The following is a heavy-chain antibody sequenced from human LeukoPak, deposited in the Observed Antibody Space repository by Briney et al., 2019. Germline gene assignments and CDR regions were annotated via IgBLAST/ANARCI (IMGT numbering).Heavy chain of an antibody. CDR1: GYTFNGYY. J-gene: IGHJ5*02. V-gene: IGHV1-2*02. D-gene: IGHD3-10*01. CDR3: ALIGDHAWFDP. CDR2: INPNSGGT. Sequence: ASVKVSCKASGYTFNGYYMFWVRQAPGQGLEWMGWINPNSGGTNYAQEFQGRVTMTRDTSISTAYMELSTLRSDDTAVYYCALIGDHAWFDPWGQGTLVTDSS.